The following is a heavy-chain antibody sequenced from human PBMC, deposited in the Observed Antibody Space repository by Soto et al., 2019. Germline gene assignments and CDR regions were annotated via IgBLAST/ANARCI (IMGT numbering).Heavy chain of an antibody. CDR2: IWYDGSNK. CDR3: ARQPRFLEWLFGVQDSYYGMDV. V-gene: IGHV3-33*01. J-gene: IGHJ6*02. CDR1: GFTFSSYG. D-gene: IGHD3-3*01. Sequence: GGSLRLSCAASGFTFSSYGMHWVRQAPGKGLEWVAVIWYDGSNKYYADSVKGRFTISRDNSKNTLYLQMNSLRAEDTAVYYCARQPRFLEWLFGVQDSYYGMDVWGQGTTVTVSS.